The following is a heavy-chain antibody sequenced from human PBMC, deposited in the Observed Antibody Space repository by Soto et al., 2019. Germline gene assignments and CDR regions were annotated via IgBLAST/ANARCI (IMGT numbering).Heavy chain of an antibody. CDR1: GYTFTSYG. CDR3: ARVAAGNQALDAFDI. Sequence: ASVKVSCKASGYTFTSYGISWVRQAPGQGLEWMGWISAYNGNTNYAQKLQGRVTMTTDTSTSTAYMELRSLRSDDTAVYYCARVAAGNQALDAFDIWGQGTMVTVS. J-gene: IGHJ3*02. D-gene: IGHD6-13*01. CDR2: ISAYNGNT. V-gene: IGHV1-18*04.